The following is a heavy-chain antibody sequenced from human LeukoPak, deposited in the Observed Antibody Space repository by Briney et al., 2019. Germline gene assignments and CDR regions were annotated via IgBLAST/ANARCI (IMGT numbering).Heavy chain of an antibody. CDR2: IYHSGST. CDR3: ARGRNGGGLFDY. V-gene: IGHV4-30-2*01. J-gene: IGHJ4*02. CDR1: GGSISSGGYS. Sequence: PSETLSLTCAVSGGSISSGGYSWSWIRQPPGKGLEWIGYIYHSGSTYYNPSLKSRVTISVDRSKNQFSLKLSSVTAADTAVYYCARGRNGGGLFDYWGQGTLVTVSS. D-gene: IGHD1-1*01.